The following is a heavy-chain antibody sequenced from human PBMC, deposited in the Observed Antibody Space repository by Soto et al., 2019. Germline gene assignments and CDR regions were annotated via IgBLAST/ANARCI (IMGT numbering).Heavy chain of an antibody. Sequence: QVQLQQWGAGVLKPSETLSLSCAVYGGYFNDNYYTWFRQPPGKGLEWIGEISRSGTTKYIPSLKSRASISFDTSKTQVSLKVTSVTAADTAVYYCATSLWFGTQVELWGQGALVTVSS. J-gene: IGHJ5*02. CDR1: GGYFNDNY. D-gene: IGHD3-10*01. CDR2: ISRSGTT. V-gene: IGHV4-34*01. CDR3: ATSLWFGTQVEL.